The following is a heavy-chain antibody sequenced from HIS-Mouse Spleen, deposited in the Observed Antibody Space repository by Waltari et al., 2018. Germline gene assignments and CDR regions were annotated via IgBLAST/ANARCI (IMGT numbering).Heavy chain of an antibody. CDR2: IYHSGST. Sequence: QVQLQDSGPGLVKPSETLSIPCTVSGYSISSGYYWGWIRQPPGKGLEWIGSIYHSGSTYYNPSLKSRVTISVDTSKNQFSLKLSSVTAADTAVYYCARLFPVAPDYWGQGTLVTVSS. V-gene: IGHV4-38-2*02. CDR3: ARLFPVAPDY. CDR1: GYSISSGYY. J-gene: IGHJ4*02. D-gene: IGHD2-15*01.